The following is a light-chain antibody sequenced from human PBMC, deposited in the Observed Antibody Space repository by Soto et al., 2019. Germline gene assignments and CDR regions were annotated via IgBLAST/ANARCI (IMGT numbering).Light chain of an antibody. CDR1: SSYIGAYNY. V-gene: IGLV2-14*01. J-gene: IGLJ1*01. CDR3: SSCTHNLTEV. CDR2: DVN. Sequence: QSVLTQPASVSGSPGQSITISCTGSSSYIGAYNYVSWYQQHPGKAPKLMIYDVNNRPSGVSNRFSGSKSGNTASLTISGLQAEDEADYYCSSCTHNLTEVFGSGTKVTVL.